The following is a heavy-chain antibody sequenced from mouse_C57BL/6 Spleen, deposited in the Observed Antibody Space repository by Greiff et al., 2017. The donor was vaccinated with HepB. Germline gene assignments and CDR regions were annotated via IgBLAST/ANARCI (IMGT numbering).Heavy chain of an antibody. CDR2: IYPGSGST. CDR1: GYTFTSYW. D-gene: IGHD2-4*01. Sequence: QVQLQQPGAELVKPGASVKMSCKASGYTFTSYWITWVKQRPGQGLEWIGDIYPGSGSTNYNEKFKSKATLTVDTSSSTAYMQLSSLTSEDSAVYYCAIYDYDLAYYAMDYWGQGTSVTVSS. V-gene: IGHV1-55*01. CDR3: AIYDYDLAYYAMDY. J-gene: IGHJ4*01.